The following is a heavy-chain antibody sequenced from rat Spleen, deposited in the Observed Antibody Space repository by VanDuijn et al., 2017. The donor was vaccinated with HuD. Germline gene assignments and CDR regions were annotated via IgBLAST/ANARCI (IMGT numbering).Heavy chain of an antibody. D-gene: IGHD4-3*01. CDR3: VREEFGVRD. CDR1: GFNFNDYW. Sequence: EVKLVESGGGLVQPGRSLKLSCAASGFNFNDYWMGWVRQAPGKGLEWIGEVNKDSSTMKYTPSLKEKIIISRDNAQNTLYLQMSRLGSEDTAIYYCVREEFGVRDWGQGVMVTVSS. CDR2: VNKDSSTM. V-gene: IGHV4-2*01. J-gene: IGHJ2*01.